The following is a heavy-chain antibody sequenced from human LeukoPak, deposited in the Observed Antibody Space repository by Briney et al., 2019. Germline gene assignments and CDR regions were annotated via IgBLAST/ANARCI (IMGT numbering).Heavy chain of an antibody. CDR2: IYYSGST. J-gene: IGHJ4*02. CDR3: ARGSGQWGFDS. D-gene: IGHD3-10*01. CDR1: GGSISSHY. Sequence: SETLSLTCTVPGGSISSHYWSWIRQPPGKTLEWIGYIYYSGSTNYNPSLRSRVTISVDSSKNQFSLKLSSVTAADTAVYYCARGSGQWGFDSWGQGTRVTVSS. V-gene: IGHV4-59*11.